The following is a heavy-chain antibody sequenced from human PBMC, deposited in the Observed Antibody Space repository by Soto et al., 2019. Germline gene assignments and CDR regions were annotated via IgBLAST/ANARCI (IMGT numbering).Heavy chain of an antibody. CDR3: SRGGDCSGGSCSSYFDY. V-gene: IGHV4-34*01. J-gene: IGHJ4*02. CDR2: INHSGST. CDR1: GGSFSGYY. Sequence: SETLSLTCAVYGGSFSGYYWSWIRQPPGKGLEWIGEINHSGSTNYNPSLKSRINKTVDTSKKQFSLKLSSVTAADTAVYYCSRGGDCSGGSCSSYFDYWGQGTLVTVSS. D-gene: IGHD2-15*01.